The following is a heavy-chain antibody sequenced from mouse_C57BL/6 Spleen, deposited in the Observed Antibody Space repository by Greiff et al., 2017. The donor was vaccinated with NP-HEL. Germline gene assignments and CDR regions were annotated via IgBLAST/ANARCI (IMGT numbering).Heavy chain of an antibody. CDR3: ARQTHYYAMDY. J-gene: IGHJ4*01. Sequence: EVQLVESGGDLVKPGGSLKLSCAASGFTFSSYGMSWVRQTPDKRLEWVATISSGGSYTYYPDSVKGRFTISRDNAKNTLYLQMSSLKSEDTAMYYCARQTHYYAMDYWGQGTSVTVSS. CDR1: GFTFSSYG. CDR2: ISSGGSYT. V-gene: IGHV5-6*01.